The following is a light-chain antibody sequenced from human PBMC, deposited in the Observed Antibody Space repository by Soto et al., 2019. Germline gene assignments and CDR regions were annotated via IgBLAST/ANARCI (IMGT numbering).Light chain of an antibody. CDR2: GAS. CDR1: QSVTSN. CDR3: QQYNNWPPIT. Sequence: EIVMTQSPATLAVSPGERATLSCRASQSVTSNLAWYQQKPGQAPRLLISGASTRATGIPARFRGSGSGTEFTLTISSLQSEAFAVYYCQQYNNWPPITFGQGTRLEIK. V-gene: IGKV3-15*01. J-gene: IGKJ5*01.